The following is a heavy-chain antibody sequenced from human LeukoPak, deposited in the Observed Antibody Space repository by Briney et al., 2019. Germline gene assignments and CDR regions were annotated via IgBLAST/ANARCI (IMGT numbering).Heavy chain of an antibody. CDR2: ISSSGTTI. Sequence: GGSLRLSCAASGFTFGDYAMNWVRQAPGKGLECVSYISSSGTTIYYADSVKGRFAISRDNAKNSLYLQMNSLRDEDTAVYYCARDYHGDYGSRLVAFDIWGQGTMVTVSS. V-gene: IGHV3-48*02. CDR3: ARDYHGDYGSRLVAFDI. D-gene: IGHD4-17*01. J-gene: IGHJ3*02. CDR1: GFTFGDYA.